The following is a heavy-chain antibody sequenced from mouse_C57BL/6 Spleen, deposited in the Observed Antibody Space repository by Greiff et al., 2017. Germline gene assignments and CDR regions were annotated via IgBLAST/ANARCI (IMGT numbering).Heavy chain of an antibody. J-gene: IGHJ2*01. D-gene: IGHD1-3*01. Sequence: QVQLQQPGAELVMPGASVKMSCKASGYTFTSYWMHWVKQRPGQGLEWIGVIDPNNGNTNYNQKFKGKATLTVDKSSTTAYMQLSSLTSEDSAVYCGASSEVVRAMDYWGQGTTLTVSS. V-gene: IGHV1-69*01. CDR1: GYTFTSYW. CDR3: ASSEVVRAMDY. CDR2: IDPNNGNT.